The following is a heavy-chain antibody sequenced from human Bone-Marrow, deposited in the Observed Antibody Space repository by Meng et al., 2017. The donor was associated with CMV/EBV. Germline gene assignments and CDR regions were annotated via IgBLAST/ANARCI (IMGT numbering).Heavy chain of an antibody. Sequence: ASVKVSCKASGYTFTGYYMHWVRQAPGQGLEWMGWINPNSGGTNYAQKFQGRVTMTRDTSISTAYMELSRLRSDDTAVYYCERQLFQNSSSCHSLGYWGQGTLVTVSS. CDR2: INPNSGGT. CDR3: ERQLFQNSSSCHSLGY. D-gene: IGHD6-6*01. V-gene: IGHV1-2*02. CDR1: GYTFTGYY. J-gene: IGHJ4*02.